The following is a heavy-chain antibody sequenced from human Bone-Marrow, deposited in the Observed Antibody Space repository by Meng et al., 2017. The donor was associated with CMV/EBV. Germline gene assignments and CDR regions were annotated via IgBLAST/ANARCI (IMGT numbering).Heavy chain of an antibody. V-gene: IGHV1-69*06. J-gene: IGHJ5*02. Sequence: SCKASGGTFSSYAISWVRQAPGQGLEWMGGIIPIFGTANYAQKFQGRVTITADKSTSTAYMELSSLRSEDTAVYYCARVEGGTMIADPWGQGTLVTVSS. CDR1: GGTFSSYA. CDR2: IIPIFGTA. D-gene: IGHD3-22*01. CDR3: ARVEGGTMIADP.